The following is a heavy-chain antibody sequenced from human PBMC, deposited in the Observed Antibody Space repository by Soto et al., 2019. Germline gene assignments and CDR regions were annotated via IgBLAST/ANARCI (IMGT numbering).Heavy chain of an antibody. D-gene: IGHD6-6*01. CDR3: ARGGLGDEPYYYDYYMDV. CDR1: GYTFTSYD. Sequence: QVQLVQSGAEVKKPGASVKVSCKASGYTFTSYDINWVRQATGQGLEWMGWMNPNSGNTGYAQKFQGRGTMTRNTSITKTNMGLGSVRSEDTAVYYCARGGLGDEPYYYDYYMDVWGKGTTVTVSS. J-gene: IGHJ6*03. CDR2: MNPNSGNT. V-gene: IGHV1-8*01.